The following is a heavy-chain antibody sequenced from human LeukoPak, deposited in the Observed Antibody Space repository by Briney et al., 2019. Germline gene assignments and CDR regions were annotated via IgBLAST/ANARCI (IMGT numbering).Heavy chain of an antibody. CDR1: GFTFYSYW. Sequence: GGSLRLSCAASGFTFYSYWMSWVRQAPGKGLEWVANIKHDGSEEYYVDSVKGRFTISRDNAKNSLYMQMNSLRAEDTAVYYCAKGSQWELLVGVDYWGQGTLVTVSS. CDR2: IKHDGSEE. V-gene: IGHV3-7*01. CDR3: AKGSQWELLVGVDY. J-gene: IGHJ4*02. D-gene: IGHD1-26*01.